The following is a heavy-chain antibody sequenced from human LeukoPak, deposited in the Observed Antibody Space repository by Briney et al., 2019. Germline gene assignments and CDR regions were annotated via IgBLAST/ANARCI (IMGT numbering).Heavy chain of an antibody. CDR2: IYYSGST. D-gene: IGHD1-26*01. J-gene: IGHJ1*01. CDR1: GGSISSYY. CDR3: ARVHSSGSYREAYEYFQY. V-gene: IGHV4-59*01. Sequence: SETLSLTCTVSGGSISSYYWSWIRQPPGKGLEWIGYIYYSGSTNYNPSLKSLVTISVDTYKNQFSLKLSSVTAADTAVYYCARVHSSGSYREAYEYFQYWGQGTLVTVSS.